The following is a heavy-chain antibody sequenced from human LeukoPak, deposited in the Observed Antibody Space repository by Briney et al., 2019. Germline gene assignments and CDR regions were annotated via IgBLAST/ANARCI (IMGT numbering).Heavy chain of an antibody. CDR2: IKSETDGGTT. D-gene: IGHD3-10*01. Sequence: PGGSLRLSCVASGLDFSDSGMLWVRQAPGKGLEWVGRIKSETDGGTTDYAAPVKGRFTISRDDSKNTLYLQMNSLKTEDTAVYYCTTDGAKMKDGSGSYLGFDYWGQGTLVTVSS. CDR1: GLDFSDSG. V-gene: IGHV3-15*01. CDR3: TTDGAKMKDGSGSYLGFDY. J-gene: IGHJ4*02.